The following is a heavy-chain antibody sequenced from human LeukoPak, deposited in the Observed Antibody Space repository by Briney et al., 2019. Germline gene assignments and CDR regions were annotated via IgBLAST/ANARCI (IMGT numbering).Heavy chain of an antibody. D-gene: IGHD1-26*01. J-gene: IGHJ3*02. CDR3: ARDSGIVGATVAFDI. V-gene: IGHV1-3*03. CDR2: INAGNGNT. CDR1: GYTFTSYA. Sequence: ASVKVSCKASGYTFTSYAMHWVRQAPGQRLEWIGWINAGNGNTKYSQDFQGRVTITRDTSASTAYMELSSLRSEDMAVYYCARDSGIVGATVAFDIWGQGTMVTVSS.